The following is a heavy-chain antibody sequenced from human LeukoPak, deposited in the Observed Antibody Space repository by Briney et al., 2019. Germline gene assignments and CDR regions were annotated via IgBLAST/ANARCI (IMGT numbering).Heavy chain of an antibody. D-gene: IGHD6-13*01. V-gene: IGHV5-51*01. Sequence: HGESLKISCKGSGYSFTTSWIGWVRQMPGKGLEWMGIIYPGDSDTRYSPSFQGQVTISADKSISTAYLQWSSPKVSDTAMYYCARLGSSRGYIGYWGQGTLVTVSS. CDR1: GYSFTTSW. CDR3: ARLGSSRGYIGY. CDR2: IYPGDSDT. J-gene: IGHJ4*02.